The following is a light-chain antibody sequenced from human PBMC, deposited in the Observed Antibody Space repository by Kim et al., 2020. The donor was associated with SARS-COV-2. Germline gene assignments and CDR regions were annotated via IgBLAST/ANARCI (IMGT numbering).Light chain of an antibody. Sequence: VKLTCTLSSGHSSYAIAWHQQQPAKGPRYLMKLNSDGSHNQGDGIPDRFSGSSSGAERYLTISSLQSEDEADYYCQTWGTGSNWVFGGGTQLTVL. CDR2: LNSDGSH. CDR3: QTWGTGSNWV. CDR1: SGHSSYA. J-gene: IGLJ3*02. V-gene: IGLV4-69*01.